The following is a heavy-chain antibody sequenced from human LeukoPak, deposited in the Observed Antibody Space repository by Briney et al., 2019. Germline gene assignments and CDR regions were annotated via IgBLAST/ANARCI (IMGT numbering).Heavy chain of an antibody. CDR3: ARDLGDAFDI. Sequence: NPSQTLSLTCTVSGGSISSGGYYWRWIRQHPGKGLEWIGYIYYSGSTYYNPSLKSRVTISVDTSKSQFSLKLSSVTAADTAVYYCARDLGDAFDIWGQGTMVTVSS. CDR1: GGSISSGGYY. V-gene: IGHV4-31*03. J-gene: IGHJ3*02. CDR2: IYYSGST.